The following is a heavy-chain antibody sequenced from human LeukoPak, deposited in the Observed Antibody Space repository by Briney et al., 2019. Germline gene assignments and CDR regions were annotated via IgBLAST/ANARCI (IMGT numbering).Heavy chain of an antibody. J-gene: IGHJ4*02. Sequence: SETLSLTCAGYAGSLSGHYWSWVRQPPGRGLEWIGDINHSGSTNYNPSVKSRVSISIDPSMNQFSLNLSSVTAADTAVYFCARAVTLYTGSYYSPHRPLDYWGQGTLVSVSS. CDR3: ARAVTLYTGSYYSPHRPLDY. D-gene: IGHD1-26*01. V-gene: IGHV4-34*01. CDR2: INHSGST. CDR1: AGSLSGHY.